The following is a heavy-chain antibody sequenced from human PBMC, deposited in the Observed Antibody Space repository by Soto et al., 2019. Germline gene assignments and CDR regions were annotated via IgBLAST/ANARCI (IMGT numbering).Heavy chain of an antibody. J-gene: IGHJ6*02. Sequence: QVQLVESGGGGVQPGRSRRLPCAASGFTFSDFAMHWAGQAPGKGRGWGAVISNDGSNKYYADSVKGRFTISRESSKNTLYLQVNRLRAEDTAVYYCAKVVVRGVNYYYYGMDVWGQGTTVTVSS. D-gene: IGHD3-10*01. CDR1: GFTFSDFA. CDR3: AKVVVRGVNYYYYGMDV. V-gene: IGHV3-30*18. CDR2: ISNDGSNK.